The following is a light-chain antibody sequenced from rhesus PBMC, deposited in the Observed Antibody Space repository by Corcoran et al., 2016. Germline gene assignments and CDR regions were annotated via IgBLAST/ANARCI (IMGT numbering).Light chain of an antibody. CDR1: QTVSNY. Sequence: EIVMTQSPATLSLSPGERATLSCRASQTVSNYVAWYQQKPEKAPRLLIYGASSRATGIPDRFRGRGSGTDFILTISSLEPEDVGVYYCQQYNDWWTFGQGTKVDIK. CDR2: GAS. J-gene: IGKJ1*01. CDR3: QQYNDWWT. V-gene: IGKV3S9*01.